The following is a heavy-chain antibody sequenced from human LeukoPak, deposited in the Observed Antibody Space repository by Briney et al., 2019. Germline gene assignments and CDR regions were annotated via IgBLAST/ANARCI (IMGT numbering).Heavy chain of an antibody. CDR1: GFTFSSYG. J-gene: IGHJ6*02. CDR2: IWYDGSNK. D-gene: IGHD2-21*02. Sequence: GGSLRLSCAASGFTFSSYGMHWVRQAPGKGLEWVAVIWYDGSNKYYADSVKGRFTISRDNSKNTLYLQMNSLRAEDTAVYYCARDRAYCGGDCYLLYYYGMEVWGQGTTVTVSS. CDR3: ARDRAYCGGDCYLLYYYGMEV. V-gene: IGHV3-33*01.